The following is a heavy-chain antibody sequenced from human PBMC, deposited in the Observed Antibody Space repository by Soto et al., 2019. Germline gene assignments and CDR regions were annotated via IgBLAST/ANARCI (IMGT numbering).Heavy chain of an antibody. CDR2: IIPIFGTA. Sequence: QVQLVQSGAEVKKPGSSVKVSCKASGGTFSSYAISWVRQAPGQGLEWMGGIIPIFGTANYAQKFQGRVTITADESTSTAYMGLSSLRPEDTAVYYCARRGSGFYYDSSGYHARALRSIYYYYYYGMDVWGQGTTVTVSS. CDR1: GGTFSSYA. CDR3: ARRGSGFYYDSSGYHARALRSIYYYYYYGMDV. V-gene: IGHV1-69*01. J-gene: IGHJ6*02. D-gene: IGHD3-22*01.